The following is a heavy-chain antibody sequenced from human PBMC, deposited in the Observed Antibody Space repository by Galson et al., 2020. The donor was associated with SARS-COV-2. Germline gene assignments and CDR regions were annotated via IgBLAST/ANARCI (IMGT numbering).Heavy chain of an antibody. CDR1: GGSISSYY. CDR2: IYYSGST. J-gene: IGHJ5*02. CDR3: ARAVPFWSGYYTNWFDP. Sequence: QTLSLTCTVSGGSISSYYWSWIRQPPGKGLEWIGYIYYSGSTNYNPSLKSRVTISVDTSKNQFSLKLSSVTAADTAVYYCARAVPFWSGYYTNWFDPWGQGTLVTVSS. V-gene: IGHV4-59*01. D-gene: IGHD3-3*01.